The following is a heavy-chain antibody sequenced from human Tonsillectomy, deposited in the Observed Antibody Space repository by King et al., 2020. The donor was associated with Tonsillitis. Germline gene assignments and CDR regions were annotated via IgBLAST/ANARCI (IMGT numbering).Heavy chain of an antibody. V-gene: IGHV3-30*18. J-gene: IGHJ4*02. D-gene: IGHD3-16*01. CDR1: GFTFSSYG. Sequence: VQLVESGGGVVQPGRSLRLSCAASGFTFSSYGMRWVRQAPGKGLEWVAVISYDGSNKYYADSVKGRFTISRDNSKNTLYLQMNSLRAEDTAVYYCAKDRGYCFYRDYWGQGTLVTVSS. CDR3: AKDRGYCFYRDY. CDR2: ISYDGSNK.